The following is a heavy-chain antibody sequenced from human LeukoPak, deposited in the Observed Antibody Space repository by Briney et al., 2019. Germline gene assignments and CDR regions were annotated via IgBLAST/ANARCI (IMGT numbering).Heavy chain of an antibody. CDR2: INPNSGGT. CDR1: GYTFTDYY. Sequence: VASVKVSCKASGYTFTDYYMHWVRQAPGQGLEWMGRINPNSGGTNYAKKFQGRVTMTRDTSISTIYVELSRLRSDDTAVYYCARGGCSSTSCYWRNNWFDPWGQGTLVTVSS. J-gene: IGHJ5*02. V-gene: IGHV1-2*06. D-gene: IGHD2-2*01. CDR3: ARGGCSSTSCYWRNNWFDP.